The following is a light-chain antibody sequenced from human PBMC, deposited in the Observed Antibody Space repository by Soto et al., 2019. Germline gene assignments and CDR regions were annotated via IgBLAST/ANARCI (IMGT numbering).Light chain of an antibody. V-gene: IGKV1-5*03. CDR2: KAS. CDR1: QTISSW. CDR3: QQYNRYSQN. Sequence: DIQMTQSPSTLSGSVGDRVTITCRASQTISSWLAWYQQKPGKAPRLLIYKASTLKSGVPSRFSGSGSGTEFTLTISSLQPDDLATYYCQQYNRYSQNFGQGTKVDIK. J-gene: IGKJ1*01.